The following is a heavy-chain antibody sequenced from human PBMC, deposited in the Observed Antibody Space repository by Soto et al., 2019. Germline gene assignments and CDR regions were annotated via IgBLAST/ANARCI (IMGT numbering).Heavy chain of an antibody. CDR1: GYTFTSYD. CDR2: MNPNSGNT. J-gene: IGHJ6*02. D-gene: IGHD4-17*01. Sequence: ASVKVSCRASGYTFTSYDINWVRQATAQGLEWMGWMNPNSGNTGYAQKFQGRVTMTRNTSISTAYMELSSLRSEDTAVYYCARGGGTVTTFVSMDVWGQGTTVPVS. V-gene: IGHV1-8*01. CDR3: ARGGGTVTTFVSMDV.